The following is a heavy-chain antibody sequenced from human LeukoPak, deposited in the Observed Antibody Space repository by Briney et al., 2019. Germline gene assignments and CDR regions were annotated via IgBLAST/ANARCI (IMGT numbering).Heavy chain of an antibody. Sequence: ASLKLSCKSSGFTYTTYGITWVRQAPGQGLEWVGWISVYSGNTNYAQKLQGRVTITADTSTTTTYLELRSRRGDDTAIYYCARGGEGPYGNFAPDSWGEGTLVTVSS. V-gene: IGHV1-18*01. CDR1: GFTYTTYG. J-gene: IGHJ5*01. D-gene: IGHD3-10*01. CDR2: ISVYSGNT. CDR3: ARGGEGPYGNFAPDS.